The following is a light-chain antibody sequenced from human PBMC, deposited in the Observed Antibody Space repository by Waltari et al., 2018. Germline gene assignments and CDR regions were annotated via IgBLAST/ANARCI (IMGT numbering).Light chain of an antibody. Sequence: QSVLTQPPSVSAAPGQKVTISCSGSSSNIGNNYVSWYQQIPGTAPKLLIYEKNKRPSGIPARFPGSKSGTSATLGITGLQTGDEADYYCGTWDSSLSAHVFGTGTKVTVL. V-gene: IGLV1-51*01. CDR1: SSNIGNNY. J-gene: IGLJ1*01. CDR2: EKN. CDR3: GTWDSSLSAHV.